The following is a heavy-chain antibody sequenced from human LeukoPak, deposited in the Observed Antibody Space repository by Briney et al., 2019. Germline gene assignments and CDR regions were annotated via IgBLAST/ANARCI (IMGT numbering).Heavy chain of an antibody. Sequence: PAGTLRLSCAASGFTFSSYGMHWVRQAPGKELEGVAGISYDGSNKYYTDSVKGRFTIARDNSKNTLYLQMNSLSAEDTAVYYCAKEITEGIFDYWGQGTLVTVSS. CDR2: ISYDGSNK. J-gene: IGHJ4*02. V-gene: IGHV3-30*18. CDR3: AKEITEGIFDY. CDR1: GFTFSSYG. D-gene: IGHD6-13*01.